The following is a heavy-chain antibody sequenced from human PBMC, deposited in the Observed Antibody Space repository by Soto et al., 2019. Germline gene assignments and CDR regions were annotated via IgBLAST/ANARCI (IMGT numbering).Heavy chain of an antibody. CDR2: IYYSGST. Sequence: PSETLSLTCTVSGGSVSSGSYYWSWIRQPPGKGLEWIGYIYYSGSTNYNPSLKSRVTISVDTSKNQFSLKLSSVTAADTAVYYCALLGYSSGWKSYFDFRGQRTLVTGSS. J-gene: IGHJ4*02. V-gene: IGHV4-61*01. D-gene: IGHD6-19*01. CDR3: ALLGYSSGWKSYFDF. CDR1: GGSVSSGSYY.